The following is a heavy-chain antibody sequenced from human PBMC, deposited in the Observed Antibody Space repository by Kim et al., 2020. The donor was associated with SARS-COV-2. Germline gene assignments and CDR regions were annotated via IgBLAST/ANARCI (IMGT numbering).Heavy chain of an antibody. Sequence: YATSVKSRITNNPDTSKNQFSLQLNSVTPEDTAVYYCARDRQRAGTGVDYWGQGTLVTVSS. V-gene: IGHV6-1*01. D-gene: IGHD6-19*01. J-gene: IGHJ4*02. CDR3: ARDRQRAGTGVDY.